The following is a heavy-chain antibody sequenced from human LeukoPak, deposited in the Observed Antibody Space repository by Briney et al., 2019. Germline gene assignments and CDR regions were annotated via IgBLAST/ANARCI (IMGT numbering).Heavy chain of an antibody. Sequence: ASVKVSCKASGYTFTSYAMHWVRQAPGQRLEWMGWINAGNGNTKYSQKFRGRVTITRDTSASTAYMELSSLRSEDTAVYYCARDDCGGDCHFDYWGQGTLVTVSS. V-gene: IGHV1-3*01. J-gene: IGHJ4*02. D-gene: IGHD2-21*02. CDR1: GYTFTSYA. CDR2: INAGNGNT. CDR3: ARDDCGGDCHFDY.